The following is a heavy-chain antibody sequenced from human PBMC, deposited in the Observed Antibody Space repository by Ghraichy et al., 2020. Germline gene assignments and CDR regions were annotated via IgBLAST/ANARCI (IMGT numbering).Heavy chain of an antibody. Sequence: GGSLRLSCAASGFTFSNAWMNWVRQAPGKGLEWVGRIKSKTDGGTTDYAAPVKGRFTISRDDSKNTLYLQMNSLKTEDTAVYYCTTASLWFGELFFDYWGQGTLVTVSS. V-gene: IGHV3-15*07. D-gene: IGHD3-10*01. CDR1: GFTFSNAW. J-gene: IGHJ4*02. CDR3: TTASLWFGELFFDY. CDR2: IKSKTDGGTT.